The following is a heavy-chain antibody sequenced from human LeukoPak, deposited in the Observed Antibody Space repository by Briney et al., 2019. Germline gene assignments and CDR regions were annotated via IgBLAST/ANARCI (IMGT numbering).Heavy chain of an antibody. V-gene: IGHV4-38-2*02. Sequence: PSETLSLTCTVSGYSISSGYYWGWIRQPPGKGLEWIGSIYHSGSTNYNPSLKSRVTISVDKSKNQFSLKLSSVTAADTAVYYCARKVHSSSWSSYYYYMDVWGKGTTVTVSS. CDR3: ARKVHSSSWSSYYYYMDV. D-gene: IGHD6-13*01. J-gene: IGHJ6*03. CDR2: IYHSGST. CDR1: GYSISSGYY.